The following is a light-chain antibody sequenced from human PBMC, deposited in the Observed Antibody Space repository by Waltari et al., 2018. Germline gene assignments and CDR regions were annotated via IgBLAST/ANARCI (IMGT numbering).Light chain of an antibody. CDR2: FEN. CDR1: NIGRER. Sequence: VLTQPPSVSVAPGEAAKITCERDNIGRERVHWYQQKSGQAPVLVIYFENDRPPGTPERFSGSSSGNTATLTISRIEAGDEADYYCQLWDSNSDRPVFGTGTKVSV. J-gene: IGLJ1*01. V-gene: IGLV3-21*04. CDR3: QLWDSNSDRPV.